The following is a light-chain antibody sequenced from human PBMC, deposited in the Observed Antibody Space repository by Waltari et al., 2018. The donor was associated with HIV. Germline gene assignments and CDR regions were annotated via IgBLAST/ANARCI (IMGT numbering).Light chain of an antibody. CDR2: KDT. CDR3: QSSDSSGVDFVV. Sequence: DLTQPPSVSVPPGQTATITCTGDALTNRYGYWYQKKSGQAPVLLINKDTERLSGIPERFSGSSSGTSLTLTINEVRAEDEAEYYCQSSDSSGVDFVVFGGGTKLTV. V-gene: IGLV3-25*03. J-gene: IGLJ2*01. CDR1: ALTNRY.